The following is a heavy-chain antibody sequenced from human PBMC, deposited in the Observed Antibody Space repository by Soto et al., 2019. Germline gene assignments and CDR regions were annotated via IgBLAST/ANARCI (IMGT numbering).Heavy chain of an antibody. CDR1: GGTFGSYA. Sequence: SVKVSCKASGGTFGSYAISWVRQAPGQGLEWMGGIIPIFGTANYAQKFQGRVTITADESTSTAYMELSSLRSEDTAVYYCARVKRYSSSWYVIDYWGQGTLVTVSS. D-gene: IGHD6-13*01. CDR3: ARVKRYSSSWYVIDY. J-gene: IGHJ4*02. V-gene: IGHV1-69*13. CDR2: IIPIFGTA.